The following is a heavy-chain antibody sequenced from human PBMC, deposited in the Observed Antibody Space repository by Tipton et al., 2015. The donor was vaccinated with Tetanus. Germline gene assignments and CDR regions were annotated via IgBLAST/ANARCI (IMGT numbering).Heavy chain of an antibody. J-gene: IGHJ1*01. CDR3: ARGVSWDYVWGSYRYQYFQH. Sequence: TLSLTCAVYGGSFSGYYWSWIRQPPGKGLEWIGEINHSGSTNYNPSLKSRVTISVDTPKNQFSLKLSSVTAADTAVYYCARGVSWDYVWGSYRYQYFQHWGQGTLVTVSS. CDR1: GGSFSGYY. V-gene: IGHV4-34*01. CDR2: INHSGST. D-gene: IGHD3-16*02.